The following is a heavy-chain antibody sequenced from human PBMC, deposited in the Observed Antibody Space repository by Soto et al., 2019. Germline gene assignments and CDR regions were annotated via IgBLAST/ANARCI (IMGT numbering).Heavy chain of an antibody. CDR2: IKQDGNEK. CDR1: GFTFSDYW. D-gene: IGHD3-9*01. Sequence: GGSLRLSCAVSGFTFSDYWMSWVRQAPGKGLEWVANIKQDGNEKYYVDSVKGRFTISRDNAKNSLYLQMNSLRAEDTAVYYCARDHRHYDILTGYYRSDYYDGMDVWAQGTTVTVSS. CDR3: ARDHRHYDILTGYYRSDYYDGMDV. V-gene: IGHV3-7*01. J-gene: IGHJ6*02.